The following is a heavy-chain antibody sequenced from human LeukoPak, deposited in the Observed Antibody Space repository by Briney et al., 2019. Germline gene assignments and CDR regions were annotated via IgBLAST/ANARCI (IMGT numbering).Heavy chain of an antibody. V-gene: IGHV1-2*02. CDR2: INPNNGGT. CDR1: GYTFTSYG. J-gene: IGHJ1*01. D-gene: IGHD2-15*01. CDR3: ARDVGGYCSGDTCYPTYFQH. Sequence: GASVKVSCKASGYTFTSYGISWVRQAPGQGLEWMGWINPNNGGTNYAQKFQGRVTMTRDTSISTAYMELSRLRSDDTAVYYCARDVGGYCSGDTCYPTYFQHWGQGTLVTVSS.